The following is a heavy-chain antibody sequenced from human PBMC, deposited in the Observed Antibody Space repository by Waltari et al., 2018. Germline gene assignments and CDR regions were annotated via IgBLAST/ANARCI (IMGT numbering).Heavy chain of an antibody. J-gene: IGHJ3*02. D-gene: IGHD6-13*01. V-gene: IGHV1-69*01. CDR1: GGSFRNYA. Sequence: QVQLLQSGAEVQKPGSSVKVSCKASGGSFRNYAISWVRQAPGQGLEWMGGIIPLFGKTNYAQKFQGRLTITADESTTIAYMDLSSLRFEDTAVYYCARGSYSSSWFNLKAFHIWGQGTMVTVSS. CDR2: IIPLFGKT. CDR3: ARGSYSSSWFNLKAFHI.